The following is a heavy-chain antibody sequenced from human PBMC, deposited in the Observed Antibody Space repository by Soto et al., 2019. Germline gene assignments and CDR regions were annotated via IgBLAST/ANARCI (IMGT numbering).Heavy chain of an antibody. D-gene: IGHD2-21*02. CDR2: IIPILGIA. V-gene: IGHV1-69*04. J-gene: IGHJ5*02. CDR1: GGTFSSYP. CDR3: ARESGGYGGNSST. Sequence: QVQLVQSGAEVKKPGSSVKVSCKASGGTFSSYPISWVRQAPGQGLEWMGRIIPILGIANYAQKFQGRVTITADKSRGTAYMERSSLRSEDTAVYYWARESGGYGGNSSTCGQGTLVTVSS.